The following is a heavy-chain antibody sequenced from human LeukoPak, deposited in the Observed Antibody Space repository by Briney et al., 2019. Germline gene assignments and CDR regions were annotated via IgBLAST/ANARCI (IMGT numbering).Heavy chain of an antibody. J-gene: IGHJ6*02. CDR3: ARENYDSSYGMDV. CDR2: IYYSGST. CDR1: GXSISSGGYY. D-gene: IGHD3-22*01. V-gene: IGHV4-31*03. Sequence: SLTLSLTCTASGXSISSGGYYWSWIRQHPGKGLEWIGYIYYSGSTYYNPSLKSRVTISVDTSKNQFSLKLSSVTAADTAVYYCARENYDSSYGMDVWGQGTTVTVSS.